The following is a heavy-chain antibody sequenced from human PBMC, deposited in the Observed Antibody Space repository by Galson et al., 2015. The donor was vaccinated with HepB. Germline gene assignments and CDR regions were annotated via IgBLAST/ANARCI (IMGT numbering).Heavy chain of an antibody. D-gene: IGHD2-2*02. V-gene: IGHV4-31*03. CDR2: IYYSGST. J-gene: IGHJ6*03. CDR1: GGSISSGGYY. Sequence: TLSLTCTVSGGSISSGGYYWSWIRQHPGKGLEWIGYIYYSGSTYYNPSLKSRVTISVDTSKNQFSLKLSSVTAADTAVYYCARGRIVVVPAAIQGDYYYYYMDVWGKGTTVTVSS. CDR3: ARGRIVVVPAAIQGDYYYYYMDV.